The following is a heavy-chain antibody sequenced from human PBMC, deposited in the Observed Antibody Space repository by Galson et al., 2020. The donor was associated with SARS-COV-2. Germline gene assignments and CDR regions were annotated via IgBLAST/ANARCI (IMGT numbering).Heavy chain of an antibody. D-gene: IGHD3-22*01. V-gene: IGHV3-74*01. CDR1: GFTFSSYS. Sequence: GGSLRLSCAASGFTFSSYSMHWVRQAPGKGLVWVSRINSDGSNTSYADSVKGRFTISRDNAKNTLYLQMNSLRAEDTAVYYCAKEYYYGSSGPLDSFDLWGQGTMVTVSS. J-gene: IGHJ3*01. CDR2: INSDGSNT. CDR3: AKEYYYGSSGPLDSFDL.